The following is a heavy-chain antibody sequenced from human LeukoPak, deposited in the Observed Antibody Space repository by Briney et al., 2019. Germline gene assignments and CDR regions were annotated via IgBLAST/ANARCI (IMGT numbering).Heavy chain of an antibody. D-gene: IGHD5-24*01. Sequence: PSETLSLTCTVSGGSISSGSYYWSWIRQPAEKGPEWIGRIYTSGSTNYNPSLKSRVTISVDTSKNQFSLKLSSATAADTAVYYCARGKEWLQFRMYYFDYWGQGTLVTVSS. CDR3: ARGKEWLQFRMYYFDY. CDR1: GGSISSGSYY. CDR2: IYTSGST. J-gene: IGHJ4*02. V-gene: IGHV4-61*02.